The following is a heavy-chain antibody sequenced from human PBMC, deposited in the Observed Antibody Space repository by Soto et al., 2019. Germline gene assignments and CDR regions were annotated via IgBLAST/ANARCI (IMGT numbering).Heavy chain of an antibody. CDR3: AKERSDIVVVPAAPDGY. V-gene: IGHV3-30*18. CDR1: GFTFSSYG. J-gene: IGHJ4*02. Sequence: GGSLRLSCAASGFTFSSYGMHWVRQAPGKGLEWVAVISYDGSNKYYADSVKGRFTISRDNSKNTLYLQMNSLRAEDTAVYYCAKERSDIVVVPAAPDGYWGQGTLVTVSS. D-gene: IGHD2-2*01. CDR2: ISYDGSNK.